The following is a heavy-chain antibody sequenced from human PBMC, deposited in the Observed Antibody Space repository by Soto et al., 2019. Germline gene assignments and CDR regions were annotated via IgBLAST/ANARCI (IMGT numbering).Heavy chain of an antibody. CDR3: ARVGGRYNQNYYYYYGMDV. Sequence: ASVKVSCKASGYTFTGYYMHWVRQAPGQGLEWMGWINPNSGGTNYAQKFQGWVTMTRDTSISTAYMELSSLRSEDTAVYYCARVGGRYNQNYYYYYGMDVWGQGTTVTVSS. CDR1: GYTFTGYY. J-gene: IGHJ6*02. V-gene: IGHV1-2*04. CDR2: INPNSGGT. D-gene: IGHD6-19*01.